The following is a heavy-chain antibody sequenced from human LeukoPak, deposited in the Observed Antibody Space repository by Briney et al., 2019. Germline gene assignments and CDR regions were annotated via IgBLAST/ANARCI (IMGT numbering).Heavy chain of an antibody. J-gene: IGHJ6*03. CDR3: ARSLSPRPNLYYMDV. CDR1: GFTVSSNY. CDR2: IYSGGST. V-gene: IGHV3-66*01. D-gene: IGHD3-16*02. Sequence: PGGSLGLSCEASGFTVSSNYMSWVRQAPGKGLEWVSVIYSGGSTYYADSVKGRFTISRDNSKNTLYLQMNSLRAEDTAVYYCARSLSPRPNLYYMDVWGKGTTVTISS.